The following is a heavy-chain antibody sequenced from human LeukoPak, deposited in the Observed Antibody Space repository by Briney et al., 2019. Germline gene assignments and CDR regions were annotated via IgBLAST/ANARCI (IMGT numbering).Heavy chain of an antibody. D-gene: IGHD5-12*01. V-gene: IGHV3-9*01. CDR2: ISWNSGSI. Sequence: PGRSLRLSCAASGFTFDDYAMHWVRQAPGKGLEWVSGISWNSGSIGYADSVKGRFTISRDNAKNSLYLQMNSLRAEDTALYYCARSTIYKYYFDYWGQGTLATVSS. J-gene: IGHJ4*02. CDR3: ARSTIYKYYFDY. CDR1: GFTFDDYA.